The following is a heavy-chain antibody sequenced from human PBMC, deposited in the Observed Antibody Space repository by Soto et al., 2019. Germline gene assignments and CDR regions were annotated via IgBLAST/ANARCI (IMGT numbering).Heavy chain of an antibody. V-gene: IGHV6-1*01. J-gene: IGHJ4*02. CDR2: TYYRSKWFN. CDR1: WYSFSINIAG. CDR3: ERGDQGFEY. Sequence: SQTLALTCAISWYSFSINIAGLNLIRQSPSRGLEWLGRTYYRSKWFNNYALSFKSRITINPDTSKNQFSLQLNSVTPEDTAVYYCERGDQGFEYWGKGHMVTVSS. D-gene: IGHD3-16*01.